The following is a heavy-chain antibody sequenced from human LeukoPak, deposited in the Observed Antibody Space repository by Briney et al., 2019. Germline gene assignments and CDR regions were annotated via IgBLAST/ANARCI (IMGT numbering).Heavy chain of an antibody. J-gene: IGHJ4*02. CDR1: GGSISSFY. V-gene: IGHV4-59*01. CDR2: ISYSGGT. Sequence: PSETLSLTCTVSGGSISSFYWSWIRQPPGKGLEWIGYISYSGGTNYNPSLKSRVTISVDTSKNQFSLKLSSVTAADTAVYYCARDAYYFDYWGQGTLVTVSS. CDR3: ARDAYYFDY.